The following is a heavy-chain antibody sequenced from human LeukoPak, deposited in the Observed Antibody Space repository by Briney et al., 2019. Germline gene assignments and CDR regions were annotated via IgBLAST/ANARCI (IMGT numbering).Heavy chain of an antibody. V-gene: IGHV3-23*01. CDR2: ISGSGGST. J-gene: IGHJ4*02. D-gene: IGHD3-22*01. CDR1: GLTFSSYA. Sequence: GGSLRLSCAASGLTFSSYAMSWVRQAPGKGLEWVSAISGSGGSTYYADSVKGRFTISRDNSKNTLYLQMNSLRAEDTAVYYCAKSLPNYYDSSGYSGFDYWGQRTLVTVSS. CDR3: AKSLPNYYDSSGYSGFDY.